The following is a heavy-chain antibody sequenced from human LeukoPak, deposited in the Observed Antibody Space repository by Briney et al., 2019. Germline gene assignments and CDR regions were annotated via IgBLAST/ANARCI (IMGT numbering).Heavy chain of an antibody. CDR1: GXTFSSYG. J-gene: IGHJ4*02. CDR3: VIGHVVLVPDAMPADILDS. CDR2: ISYDGSKK. Sequence: PGGSLRLSCATSGXTFSSYGMHWVRHAPGKGLEWVALISYDGSKKYYADSVMGRFTISRDNSKNTLYLQLNSLRAEDTAVYYCVIGHVVLVPDAMPADILDSWGRGTLVTVSS. D-gene: IGHD2-2*01. V-gene: IGHV3-30*03.